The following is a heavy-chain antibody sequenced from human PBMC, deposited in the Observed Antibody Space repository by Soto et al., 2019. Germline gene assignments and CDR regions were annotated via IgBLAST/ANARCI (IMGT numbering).Heavy chain of an antibody. J-gene: IGHJ4*02. Sequence: QVQLKESGPGLVKPSQTLSLTCTVSGGSISSGGQYWSWIRQHPGKGLEWIGYIYDSGSTYYNPSLRSRVTISVDTSKKQFSLKLRSVTAADTAVCYCARDAAEYYFDYWGQGTLVTVSS. D-gene: IGHD6-25*01. V-gene: IGHV4-31*03. CDR3: ARDAAEYYFDY. CDR1: GGSISSGGQY. CDR2: IYDSGST.